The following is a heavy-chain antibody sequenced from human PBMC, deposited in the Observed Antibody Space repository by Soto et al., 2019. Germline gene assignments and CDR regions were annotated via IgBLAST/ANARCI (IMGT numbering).Heavy chain of an antibody. J-gene: IGHJ4*02. CDR2: IYYSGST. D-gene: IGHD2-15*01. CDR3: AMSFVVSAGTHEY. Sequence: SETLSLTCTVSGVSVTSGSYYCSWIRQPPGKGLEWIGYIYYSGSTNYNPSLKSRVTISVDTSKNQVSLKLSSVTAADTAVYYCAMSFVVSAGTHEYWGQGTLVTVYS. CDR1: GVSVTSGSYY. V-gene: IGHV4-61*01.